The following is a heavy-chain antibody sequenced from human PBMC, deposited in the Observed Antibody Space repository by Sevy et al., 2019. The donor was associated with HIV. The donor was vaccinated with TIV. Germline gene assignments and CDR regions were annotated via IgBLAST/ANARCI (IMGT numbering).Heavy chain of an antibody. CDR1: GFTFQTFG. Sequence: GGSLRLSCSAFGFTFQTFGMHWVRQAPGKGPEWLAVISFDGSSHNYADSVKGRFTISRDTSKNVLFLQMNSLIPNATAVYFCTKESLRGTYIRGDFDHWGQGTLVTVSS. D-gene: IGHD3-10*02. CDR2: ISFDGSSH. CDR3: TKESLRGTYIRGDFDH. J-gene: IGHJ4*02. V-gene: IGHV3-30*18.